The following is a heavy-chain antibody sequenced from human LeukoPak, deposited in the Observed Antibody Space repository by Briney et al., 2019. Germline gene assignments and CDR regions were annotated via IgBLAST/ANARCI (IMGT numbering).Heavy chain of an antibody. D-gene: IGHD2-15*01. J-gene: IGHJ4*02. Sequence: PGGSLRLSCAASGFIFSYYGMHWVRQAPGKGLEWVAFIRYDGSNKYYAGSVKGRFTISRDNSKNTLYLQMNSLRAEDTAVYYCAKGPEFYCSGGSCTGGFDYWGQGTLVTVSS. CDR1: GFIFSYYG. CDR2: IRYDGSNK. CDR3: AKGPEFYCSGGSCTGGFDY. V-gene: IGHV3-30*02.